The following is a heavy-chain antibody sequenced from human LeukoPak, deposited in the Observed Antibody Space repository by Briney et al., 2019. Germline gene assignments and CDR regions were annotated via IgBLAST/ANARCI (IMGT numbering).Heavy chain of an antibody. J-gene: IGHJ4*02. CDR2: IIPIFGTA. D-gene: IGHD1-26*01. CDR1: GGTFSSYA. Sequence: SVKVSCKASGGTFSSYAISWVRQAPGQGLEWMGGIIPIFGTANYAQKFQGRVTITTDESTSTAYMELSSLRSEHTAVYYCARGGIVGAQTLGFFDYWGQGTLVTVSS. V-gene: IGHV1-69*05. CDR3: ARGGIVGAQTLGFFDY.